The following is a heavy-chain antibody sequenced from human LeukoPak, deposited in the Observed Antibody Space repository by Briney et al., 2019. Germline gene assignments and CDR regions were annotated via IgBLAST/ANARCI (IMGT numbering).Heavy chain of an antibody. CDR1: GFTFSNFW. CDR2: INQDGSKK. CDR3: VRDYVWGTSNPDY. D-gene: IGHD3-16*01. J-gene: IGHJ4*02. Sequence: GGSLRLSCVASGFTFSNFWMSWVRQLPGGRLEWVGNINQDGSKKYYVDSLNDRVTLSRDNARNLVFLQMNSLGADDMAVYFCVRDYVWGTSNPDYWGQGTLVTVSS. V-gene: IGHV3-7*01.